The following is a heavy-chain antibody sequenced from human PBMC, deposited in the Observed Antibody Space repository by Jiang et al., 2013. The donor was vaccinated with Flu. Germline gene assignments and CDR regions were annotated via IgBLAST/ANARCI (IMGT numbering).Heavy chain of an antibody. CDR3: ATAPITMVRGVIIKGWFDP. CDR2: FDPEDGET. Sequence: GAEVKKPGASVKVSCKVSGYTLTELSMHWVRQAPGKGLEWMGGFDPEDGETIYAQKFQGRVTMTEDTSTDTAYMELSSLRSEDTAVYYCATAPITMVRGVIIKGWFDPWGQGTLVTVSS. CDR1: GYTLTELS. D-gene: IGHD3-10*01. J-gene: IGHJ5*02. V-gene: IGHV1-24*01.